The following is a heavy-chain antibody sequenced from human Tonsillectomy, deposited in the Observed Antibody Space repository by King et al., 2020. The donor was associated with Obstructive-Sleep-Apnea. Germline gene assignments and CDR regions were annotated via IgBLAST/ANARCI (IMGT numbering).Heavy chain of an antibody. CDR1: GGSISSYS. Sequence: QLQESGPGLVKPSETLSLTCTVSGGSISSYSWAWIRQPAGEGLEWSGRMVTSGSTHCHPSLKSRVTMSVDTSKNQFSLKLSSVTAADTAVYYCARDVPYDWLVPYYYYGMDVWGQGTTVTVSS. CDR2: MVTSGST. J-gene: IGHJ6*02. CDR3: ARDVPYDWLVPYYYYGMDV. D-gene: IGHD3-9*01. V-gene: IGHV4-4*07.